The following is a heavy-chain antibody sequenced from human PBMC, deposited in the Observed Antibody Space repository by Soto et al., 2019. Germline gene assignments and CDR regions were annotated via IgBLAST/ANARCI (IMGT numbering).Heavy chain of an antibody. CDR2: ISGSGGST. CDR1: GFTFSSYA. CDR3: AKLSPGLAPIVHYYYMDV. V-gene: IGHV3-23*01. D-gene: IGHD3-9*01. J-gene: IGHJ6*03. Sequence: GGSLRLSCAASGFTFSSYAMSWVRQAPGKGLEWVPAISGSGGSTYYADSVKGRFTISRDNSKNTLYLQMNSLRAEDTAVYYCAKLSPGLAPIVHYYYMDVWGKGTTVTVSS.